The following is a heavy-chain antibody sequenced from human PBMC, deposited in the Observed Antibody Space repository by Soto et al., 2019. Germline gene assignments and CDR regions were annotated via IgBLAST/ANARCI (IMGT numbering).Heavy chain of an antibody. Sequence: GASVKVSCKASGYTFTSYGISWVRQAPGQGLEWMGWISAYNGNANYAQKLQGRVTMTTDTSTSTAYMELRSLRSDDTAVYYCARDQWIAVAGTNWFDPWGQGTLVTV. CDR2: ISAYNGNA. CDR1: GYTFTSYG. D-gene: IGHD6-19*01. CDR3: ARDQWIAVAGTNWFDP. V-gene: IGHV1-18*01. J-gene: IGHJ5*02.